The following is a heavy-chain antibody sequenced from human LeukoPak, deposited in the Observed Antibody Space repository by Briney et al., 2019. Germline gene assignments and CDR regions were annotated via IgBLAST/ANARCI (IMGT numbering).Heavy chain of an antibody. D-gene: IGHD2-2*01. J-gene: IGHJ2*01. V-gene: IGHV3-66*01. CDR1: GFTFSKAW. CDR2: IYSGGST. Sequence: GGSLRLSCAASGFTFSKAWMSWVRQAPGKGLEWVSVIYSGGSTYYADSVKGRFTISRDNSKNTLYLQMNSLRAEDTAVYYCARDRCSTSCYESPNWYFDLWGRGTLVTVSS. CDR3: ARDRCSTSCYESPNWYFDL.